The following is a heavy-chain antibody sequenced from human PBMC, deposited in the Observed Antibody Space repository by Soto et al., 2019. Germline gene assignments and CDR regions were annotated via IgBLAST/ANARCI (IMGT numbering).Heavy chain of an antibody. Sequence: GGSLRLSCAASGFTFLSYYMIWIRQAPGKGLEWVSYISSSGSTIYYADSVKGRFPISSDNSKTSLYLQMNSLRAEDTAVYYCARADYYGSGSYYIDYWGQGTLVTVSS. J-gene: IGHJ4*02. CDR2: ISSSGSTI. D-gene: IGHD3-10*01. CDR3: ARADYYGSGSYYIDY. CDR1: GFTFLSYY. V-gene: IGHV3-11*01.